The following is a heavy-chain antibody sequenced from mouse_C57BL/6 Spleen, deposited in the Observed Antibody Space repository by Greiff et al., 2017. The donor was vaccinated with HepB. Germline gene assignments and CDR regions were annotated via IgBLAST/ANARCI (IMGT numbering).Heavy chain of an antibody. J-gene: IGHJ4*01. CDR1: GFTFSSYA. CDR2: ISDGGSYT. V-gene: IGHV5-4*01. Sequence: EVKLVESGGGLVKPGGSLKLSCAASGFTFSSYAMSWVRQTPEKRLEWVATISDGGSYTYYPDKVKGRFTISRDNAKNNLYLQMSHLKSEDTAMYYCARDRNYPYYAMDYWGQGTSVTVSS. CDR3: ARDRNYPYYAMDY. D-gene: IGHD2-1*01.